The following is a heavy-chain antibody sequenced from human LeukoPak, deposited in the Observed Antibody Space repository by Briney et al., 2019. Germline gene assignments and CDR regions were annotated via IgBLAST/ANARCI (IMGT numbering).Heavy chain of an antibody. CDR1: GGSISSGGYY. J-gene: IGHJ3*02. CDR2: NYHSGST. V-gene: IGHV4-30-2*01. D-gene: IGHD5-18*01. CDR3: ARPGVGSGRYGAFDI. Sequence: PSETLSLTCTVSGGSISSGGYYWSWIRQPPGKGLEWIGYNYHSGSTYCNPSLKSRVTISVDRSKNQFSLKLSSVTAADTAVYYCARPGVGSGRYGAFDIWGQGTMVAVPS.